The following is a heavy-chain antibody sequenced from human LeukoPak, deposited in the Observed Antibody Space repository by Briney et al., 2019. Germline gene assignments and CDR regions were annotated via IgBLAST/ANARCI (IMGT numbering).Heavy chain of an antibody. CDR3: ARGFLVAADRLDS. CDR1: GYTFTGYY. CDR2: TNPNSGGT. J-gene: IGHJ4*02. V-gene: IGHV1-2*02. D-gene: IGHD2-15*01. Sequence: GASVKVSCKASGYTFTGYYMHWVRQAPGQGVEWMGWTNPNSGGTNYAQKFQGRGNMHRDTAISTDYMELTGLRSVDTAVYYCARGFLVAADRLDSWGQGTLVTVSS.